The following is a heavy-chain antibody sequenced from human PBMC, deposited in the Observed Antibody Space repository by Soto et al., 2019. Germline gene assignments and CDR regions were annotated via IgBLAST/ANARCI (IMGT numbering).Heavy chain of an antibody. D-gene: IGHD6-6*01. CDR2: INPNSGGT. J-gene: IGHJ6*02. CDR3: ARGVAARYYYYGMDV. V-gene: IGHV1-2*04. CDR1: GYTFTGYY. Sequence: XSVKVSCKASGYTFTGYYMHWVRQAPGQGLEWMGWINPNSGGTNYAQKFQGWVTMTRDTSISTAYMELSRLRSDDTAVYYCARGVAARYYYYGMDVWGQGTTVTVSS.